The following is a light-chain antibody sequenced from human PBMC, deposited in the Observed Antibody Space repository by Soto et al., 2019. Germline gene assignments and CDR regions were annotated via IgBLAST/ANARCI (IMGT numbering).Light chain of an antibody. Sequence: QSALAQPASVSGSPGQAITVSCSGTSSDIGAHNFVSWYQQHPGKAPKLIIYEVINRPSGVSDRFSGYKSGNTASLTISGLQSEDEADYYCNSYTPSNTFVFGSGTKVTVL. J-gene: IGLJ1*01. CDR3: NSYTPSNTFV. V-gene: IGLV2-14*03. CDR1: SSDIGAHNF. CDR2: EVI.